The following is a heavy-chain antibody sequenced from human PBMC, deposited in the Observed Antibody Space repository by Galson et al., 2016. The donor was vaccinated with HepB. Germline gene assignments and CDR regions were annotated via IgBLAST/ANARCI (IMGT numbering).Heavy chain of an antibody. CDR1: GFSLSTSGVG. Sequence: PALVKPTQTLTLTCTFSGFSLSTSGVGVGWIRQPPGKALEWLALLYWGDGKRYSPSMKSRVTVTKDTSKNEVLLTMTTMDPVDTATYYCAHYSYNSGSQTGAFDIWGQGTVVTVSS. CDR3: AHYSYNSGSQTGAFDI. D-gene: IGHD3-10*01. V-gene: IGHV2-5*02. CDR2: LYWGDGK. J-gene: IGHJ3*02.